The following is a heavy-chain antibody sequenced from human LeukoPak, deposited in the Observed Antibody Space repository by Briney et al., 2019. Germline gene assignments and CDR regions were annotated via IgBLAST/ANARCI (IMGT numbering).Heavy chain of an antibody. CDR3: ARERGGDAFDI. D-gene: IGHD3-16*01. V-gene: IGHV3-74*01. J-gene: IGHJ3*02. CDR1: AFTFSSYW. CDR2: INSDGSSA. Sequence: PGGSLRLSCAASAFTFSSYWMHWVRQAPGKGLVGVSRINSDGSSASYADSVKGRFIISRDNAKNTLYLQMNSLRAEDTAVYYCARERGGDAFDIWGQGTMVTVSS.